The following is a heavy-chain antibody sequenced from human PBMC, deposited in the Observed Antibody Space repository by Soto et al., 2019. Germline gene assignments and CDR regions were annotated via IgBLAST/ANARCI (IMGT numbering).Heavy chain of an antibody. D-gene: IGHD3-3*01. CDR1: GGTFSSYA. J-gene: IGHJ6*02. CDR3: ASGPYAFWSGLPGDV. V-gene: IGHV1-69*01. CDR2: IIPIFGTA. Sequence: QVQLVQSGAEVKKPGSSVNVSCKASGGTFSSYAISWVRQAPGQGLEWMGGIIPIFGTANYAQKFQGRVTSTADESPSTAYMELRSLRSEDTAVYYCASGPYAFWSGLPGDVWGPGTTVTVSS.